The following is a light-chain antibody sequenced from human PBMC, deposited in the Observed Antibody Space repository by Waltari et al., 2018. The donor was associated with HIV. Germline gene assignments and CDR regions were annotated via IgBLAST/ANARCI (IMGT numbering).Light chain of an antibody. CDR2: GAS. J-gene: IGKJ1*01. CDR3: QQYATSPRT. V-gene: IGKV3-20*01. Sequence: EIVLTQSPGTLSSSPGERATLSCRASQSVRSRSLAWYQQRPGQAPRLLISGASSRATGIPDRFSGSGSGTDFSLTTSRLEPEDFAVYYCQQYATSPRTFGQGTKVEIK. CDR1: QSVRSRS.